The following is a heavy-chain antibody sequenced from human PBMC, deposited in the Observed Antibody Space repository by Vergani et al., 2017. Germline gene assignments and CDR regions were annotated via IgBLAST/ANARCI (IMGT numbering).Heavy chain of an antibody. D-gene: IGHD2-15*01. CDR3: TTDRDVVVVAATRIGRDY. J-gene: IGHJ4*02. Sequence: EVQLLESGGGLVQPGGSLRLSCAASGFTFSSYAMNWVRQAPGKGLEWVGRIKSKTDGGTTDYAAPVKGRFTISRDDSKNTLYLQMNSLKTEDTAVYYCTTDRDVVVVAATRIGRDYWGQGTLVTVSS. CDR2: IKSKTDGGTT. CDR1: GFTFSSYA. V-gene: IGHV3-15*01.